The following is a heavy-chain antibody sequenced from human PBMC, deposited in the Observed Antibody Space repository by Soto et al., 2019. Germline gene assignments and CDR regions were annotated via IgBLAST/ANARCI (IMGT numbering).Heavy chain of an antibody. D-gene: IGHD2-8*02. CDR2: IWYDGTNK. CDR3: AGAGGQPSV. J-gene: IGHJ6*02. V-gene: IGHV3-33*01. CDR1: GFTFSNYG. Sequence: QVQLVESGGGVVQPGMSLRLSCAASGFTFSNYGMHWVRQAPGKGLEWVAAIWYDGTNKYYADSVKGRFTISRDNSKNTLYLQMNSLRAEDTAVYYCAGAGGQPSVWGQGTTVTVSS.